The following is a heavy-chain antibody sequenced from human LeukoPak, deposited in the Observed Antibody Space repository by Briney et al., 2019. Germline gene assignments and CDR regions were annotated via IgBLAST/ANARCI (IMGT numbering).Heavy chain of an antibody. CDR1: GFTFSSYA. D-gene: IGHD4-11*01. J-gene: IGHJ3*02. CDR3: AKDTAVTAAFDI. CDR2: ISGSGGST. Sequence: AGGSLRLSCAASGFTFSSYAMSWVRQAPGKGLEWVSAISGSGGSTYYVDSVKGRFTISRDNSKNTLYLQMNSLRAEDTAVYYCAKDTAVTAAFDIWGQGTMVTVSS. V-gene: IGHV3-23*01.